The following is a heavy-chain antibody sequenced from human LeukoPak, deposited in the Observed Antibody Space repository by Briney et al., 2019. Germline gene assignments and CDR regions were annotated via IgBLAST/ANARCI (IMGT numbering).Heavy chain of an antibody. D-gene: IGHD6-13*01. CDR3: ARDQGIGAAGYDF. Sequence: GASVKVSCKVSGYRLTDVFIQWVRQAPGEGLEWVGGFDPEEGKKLCARKFQGRVTTTEDTSTDIAYMELHSLTSEDAAVYYCARDQGIGAAGYDFWGQGTLVTVSS. CDR2: FDPEEGKK. V-gene: IGHV1-24*01. J-gene: IGHJ4*02. CDR1: GYRLTDVF.